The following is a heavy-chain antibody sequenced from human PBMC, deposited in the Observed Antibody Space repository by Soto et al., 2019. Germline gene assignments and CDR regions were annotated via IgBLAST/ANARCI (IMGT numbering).Heavy chain of an antibody. J-gene: IGHJ6*02. D-gene: IGHD1-26*01. CDR3: ARDVESGSSQYYCSSNGMDV. Sequence: GGSLRLSCAASGFTFSSNAMHWVRQAPGKGLEWVAVLSYDGSNKYYADSVKGRFTISRDNSKNTLYPQMDSLRTEDTALYYCARDVESGSSQYYCSSNGMDVWGQGTTVTVSS. V-gene: IGHV3-30-3*01. CDR2: LSYDGSNK. CDR1: GFTFSSNA.